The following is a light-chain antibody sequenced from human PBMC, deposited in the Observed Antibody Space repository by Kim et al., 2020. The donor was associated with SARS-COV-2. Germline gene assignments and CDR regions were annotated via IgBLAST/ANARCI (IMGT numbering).Light chain of an antibody. CDR2: EVS. CDR3: SSYTSSSTVL. J-gene: IGLJ2*01. V-gene: IGLV2-18*02. CDR1: SSDIGNYNR. Sequence: QSALTQPPSVSGSPGQSVTISCTGTSSDIGNYNRVSWYQQPPGTAPKLMIYEVSNRPSGVPDRFSGSKSGNTASLTISGLQAEDEADYYCSSYTSSSTVLFGGGTQLNVL.